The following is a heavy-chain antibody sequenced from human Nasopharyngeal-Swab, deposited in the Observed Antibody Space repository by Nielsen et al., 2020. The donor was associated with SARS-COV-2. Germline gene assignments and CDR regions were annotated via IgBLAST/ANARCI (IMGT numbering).Heavy chain of an antibody. CDR2: IKQDGSEK. V-gene: IGHV3-7*01. D-gene: IGHD1-26*01. CDR1: GFTFSSYW. CDR3: ARDGGSYNDY. J-gene: IGHJ4*02. Sequence: GESLKISCAASGFTFSSYWMSWVRQAPGKGLGWVANIKQDGSEKYYVDSVKGRFTISRDNAKNSLYLQMNSLRAEDTAVYYCARDGGSYNDYWGQGTLVTVSS.